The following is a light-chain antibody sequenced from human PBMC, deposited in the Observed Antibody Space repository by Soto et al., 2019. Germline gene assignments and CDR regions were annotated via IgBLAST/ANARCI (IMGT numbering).Light chain of an antibody. Sequence: DIQITHPPSALSGPVAERVTITFRASQTISSWLAWYQQKPGKAPKLLIYKASTLKSGVPSRFSGSGSGTEFTLTISSLQPDDFATYYCQNYNSYSEACGQGTTGDIK. V-gene: IGKV1-5*03. CDR1: QTISSW. CDR3: QNYNSYSEA. CDR2: KAS. J-gene: IGKJ1*01.